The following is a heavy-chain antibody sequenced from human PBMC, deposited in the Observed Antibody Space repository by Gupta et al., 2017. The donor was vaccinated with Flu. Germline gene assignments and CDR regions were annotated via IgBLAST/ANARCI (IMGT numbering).Heavy chain of an antibody. V-gene: IGHV3-13*01. CDR1: GFTFRSYD. CDR2: VGLAGDT. CDR3: VRGQTTSSGSLDF. D-gene: IGHD1-26*01. J-gene: IGHJ4*02. Sequence: EVPLVESGGGLVEPGGSLRLSCSGSGFTFRSYDMHWVRQVPGRSLEWVSAVGLAGDTYYADSVKGRFTISRENAENSLSLQMTGLTAGDTAIYFCVRGQTTSSGSLDFWGQGTLVTVS.